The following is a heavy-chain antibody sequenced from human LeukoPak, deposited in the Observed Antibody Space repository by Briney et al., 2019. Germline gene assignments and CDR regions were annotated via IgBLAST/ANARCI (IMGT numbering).Heavy chain of an antibody. Sequence: VASVKVSCKVSGYTLTELSMHWVQQAPGKGLEWMGGFDPEDGETIYAQKFQGRVTMTEDTSTDTAYMELSSLRSEDTAVYYCATAVVAATRSEYFQHWGQGTLVTVSS. CDR2: FDPEDGET. CDR1: GYTLTELS. V-gene: IGHV1-24*01. D-gene: IGHD2-15*01. J-gene: IGHJ1*01. CDR3: ATAVVAATRSEYFQH.